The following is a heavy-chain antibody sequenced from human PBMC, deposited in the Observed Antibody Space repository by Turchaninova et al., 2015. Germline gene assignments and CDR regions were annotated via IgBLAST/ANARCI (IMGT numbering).Heavy chain of an antibody. D-gene: IGHD3-22*01. CDR1: GGAISSTIYS. J-gene: IGHJ4*02. V-gene: IGHV4-39*01. CDR2: IYYSRST. CDR3: ARLKYYYDSSGYYYDY. Sequence: QLQMQASGPGLVTASGTLSLTCTLSGGAISSTIYSWGVIRQPPGKGLELIGSIYYSRSTYYNPSLKSRVIISVDTSKNQFSLKLTSVTAADTAMYYCARLKYYYDSSGYYYDYWGQGTLVTVSS.